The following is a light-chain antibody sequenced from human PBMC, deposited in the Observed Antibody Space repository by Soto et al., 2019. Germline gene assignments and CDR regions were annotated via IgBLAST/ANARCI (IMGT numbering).Light chain of an antibody. CDR3: QHYGVSFI. J-gene: IGKJ3*01. Sequence: EIVLTQSPGTMSLSPGEGATVSCRVSQSINSKSLVWYQRKFGQAPRLLIYNTYSRATGIPDRFSGSGSGTAFTLSISRLDPEDFVVYSCQHYGVSFIFGPGTKVDFK. CDR2: NTY. CDR1: QSINSKS. V-gene: IGKV3-20*01.